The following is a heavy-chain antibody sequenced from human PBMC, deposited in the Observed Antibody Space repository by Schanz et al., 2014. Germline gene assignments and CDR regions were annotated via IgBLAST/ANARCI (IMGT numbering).Heavy chain of an antibody. CDR1: GGTFSSYT. V-gene: IGHV1-69*02. CDR3: ARGPLGTSP. D-gene: IGHD5-12*01. CDR2: IISILDIP. J-gene: IGHJ5*02. Sequence: QVQLVQSGAEAKKPGSSVKVSCKASGGTFSSYTISWVRQAPGQGLEWMGRIISILDIPDYAHKFQGRVTFTTDKTTRTAYMELSNLKAEDTTVYYCARGPLGTSPWGQGTLVTVSS.